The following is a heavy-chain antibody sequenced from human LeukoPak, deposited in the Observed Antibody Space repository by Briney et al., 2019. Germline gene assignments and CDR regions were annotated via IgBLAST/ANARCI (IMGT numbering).Heavy chain of an antibody. CDR3: ATGKDRIGYYYSLDY. V-gene: IGHV1-69*13. J-gene: IGHJ4*02. D-gene: IGHD3-22*01. Sequence: GASVKVSCKASGGTFSTFPISWVRQAPGQGLEWIGGVIPIFGPNYAQKFQGRATISADLATATAYMELSSLTSGDTSVYYCATGKDRIGYYYSLDYWGQGTLVAVSS. CDR2: VIPIFGP. CDR1: GGTFSTFP.